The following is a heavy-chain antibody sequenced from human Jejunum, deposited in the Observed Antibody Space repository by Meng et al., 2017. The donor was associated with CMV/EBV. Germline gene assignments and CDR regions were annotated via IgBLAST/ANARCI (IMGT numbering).Heavy chain of an antibody. CDR3: ARGHGLLRPSDT. Sequence: CSVSGATISNYSWTWIRQPPGKGLEWVAHVYSSGSANYNPSLQSRVTMSVDASKNQFFLNLSSVTAADTAVYYCARGHGLLRPSDTWGQGLLVTVSS. CDR2: VYSSGSA. CDR1: GATISNYS. D-gene: IGHD2-21*01. V-gene: IGHV4-4*07. J-gene: IGHJ4*02.